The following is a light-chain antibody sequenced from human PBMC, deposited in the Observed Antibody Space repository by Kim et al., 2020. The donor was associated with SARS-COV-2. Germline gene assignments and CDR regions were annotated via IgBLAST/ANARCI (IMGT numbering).Light chain of an antibody. V-gene: IGLV3-1*01. CDR1: KVGDKY. CDR3: QAWDRSTAWV. J-gene: IGLJ3*02. Sequence: VSTGQTASITCCGDKVGDKYSCGYQQKPGQSPGLGINQDSKRNSGIHERFSGSNSGNIAPLPISGSKAMDEADYDCQAWDRSTAWVFGGGTQLTV. CDR2: QDS.